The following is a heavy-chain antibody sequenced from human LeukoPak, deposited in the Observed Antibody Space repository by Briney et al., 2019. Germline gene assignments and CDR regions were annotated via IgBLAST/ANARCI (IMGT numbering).Heavy chain of an antibody. CDR2: IFYTGSA. V-gene: IGHV4-39*01. Sequence: PSGTLSLTCTVSGGSMNSRSYYWGWIRQPPGKGLEFIGSIFYTGSAYYNPSLKSRVSISVDTSKSHFSLNLISVTAADTALYYCASLFYFGSGSFPTYWGLGTLVTVSS. D-gene: IGHD3-10*01. J-gene: IGHJ4*02. CDR3: ASLFYFGSGSFPTY. CDR1: GGSMNSRSYY.